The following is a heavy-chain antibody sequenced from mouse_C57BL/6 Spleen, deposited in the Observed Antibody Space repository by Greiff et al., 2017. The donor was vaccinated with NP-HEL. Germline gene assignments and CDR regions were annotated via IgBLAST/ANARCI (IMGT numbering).Heavy chain of an antibody. CDR1: GYTFTGYW. V-gene: IGHV1-9*01. D-gene: IGHD1-1*01. J-gene: IGHJ4*01. Sequence: VQLQQSGAELMKPGASVKLSCKASGYTFTGYWIEWVKQRPGHGLEWIGEILPGSGSTNYNEKFKGKATFTAVTSSNTAYMQLSSLTTEDSAIYYCARFYFYYYGSSFTEAMDYWGQGTSVTVSS. CDR2: ILPGSGST. CDR3: ARFYFYYYGSSFTEAMDY.